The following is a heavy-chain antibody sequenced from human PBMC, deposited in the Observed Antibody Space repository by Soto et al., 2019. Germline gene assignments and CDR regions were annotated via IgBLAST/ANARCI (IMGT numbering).Heavy chain of an antibody. Sequence: ASETLSLTCTVSGGSISSYYWSWIRQPPGKGLEWIGYIYYSGSTNYNPSLKSRVTISVDTSKNQFSLKLSSVTAADTAVYYCARGNAMNWFDPWGQGTLVTVSS. J-gene: IGHJ5*02. CDR2: IYYSGST. CDR3: ARGNAMNWFDP. V-gene: IGHV4-59*01. D-gene: IGHD2-2*01. CDR1: GGSISSYY.